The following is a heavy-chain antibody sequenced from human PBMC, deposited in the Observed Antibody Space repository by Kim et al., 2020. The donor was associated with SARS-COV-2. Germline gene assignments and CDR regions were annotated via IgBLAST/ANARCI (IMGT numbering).Heavy chain of an antibody. V-gene: IGHV3-74*01. J-gene: IGHJ6*02. CDR2: INSDGSST. CDR3: ARESVFYGDYVHYYYGMDV. D-gene: IGHD4-17*01. Sequence: GGSLRLACAASGFTFSSYWMHWVRQAPGKGLVWVSRINSDGSSTSYADSVKGRFTISRDNAKNTLYLQMNSLRAEDTAVYYCARESVFYGDYVHYYYGMDVWGQGTTVTVSS. CDR1: GFTFSSYW.